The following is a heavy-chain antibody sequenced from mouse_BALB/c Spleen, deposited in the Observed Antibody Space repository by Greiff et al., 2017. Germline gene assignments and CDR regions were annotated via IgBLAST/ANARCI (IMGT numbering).Heavy chain of an antibody. D-gene: IGHD2-3*01. Sequence: VQLKQSGTVLARPGASVKMSCKASGYSFTSYWMHWVKQRPGQGLEWIGAIYPGNSDTSYNQKFKGKAKLTAVTSASTAYMELSGLTNEDSAVYYCTRSGIRRVDGYYYAMDYWGQGTSVTVSS. CDR1: GYSFTSYW. CDR3: TRSGIRRVDGYYYAMDY. V-gene: IGHV1-5*01. J-gene: IGHJ4*01. CDR2: IYPGNSDT.